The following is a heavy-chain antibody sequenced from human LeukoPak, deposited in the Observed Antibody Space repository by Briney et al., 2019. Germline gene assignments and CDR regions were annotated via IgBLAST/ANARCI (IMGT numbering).Heavy chain of an antibody. CDR2: MNPNSGNT. CDR3: ARGRGKDY. V-gene: IGHV1-8*03. Sequence: GSSVKVSCKASGGTFSSYAISWVRQATGQGLEWMGWMNPNSGNTGYAQKFQGRVTITRNTSISTAYMELSSLRSEDTAVYYCARGRGKDYWGQGTLVTVSS. CDR1: GGTFSSYA. J-gene: IGHJ4*02. D-gene: IGHD4-23*01.